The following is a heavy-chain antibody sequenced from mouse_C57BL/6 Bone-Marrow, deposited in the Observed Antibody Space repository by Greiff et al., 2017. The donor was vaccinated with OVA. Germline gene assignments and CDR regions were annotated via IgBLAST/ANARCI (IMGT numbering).Heavy chain of an antibody. CDR1: GYAFSSSW. D-gene: IGHD2-3*01. V-gene: IGHV1-82*01. CDR2: IYPGDGDT. J-gene: IGHJ4*01. CDR3: ARWLYDGYYVNYAMDY. Sequence: VQLQQSGPELVKPGASVKISCKASGYAFSSSWMNWVKQRPGKGLEWIGRIYPGDGDTNYNGKFKGKATLTADKSSSTAYMQLSSLTSEDSAVYFCARWLYDGYYVNYAMDYWGQGTSVTVSS.